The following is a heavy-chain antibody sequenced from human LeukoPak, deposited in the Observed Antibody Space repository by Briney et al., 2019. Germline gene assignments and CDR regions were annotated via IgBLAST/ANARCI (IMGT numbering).Heavy chain of an antibody. D-gene: IGHD6-19*01. CDR3: ARDGSGWYGGWFDP. Sequence: SETLSLTCTVSGGSISSYYWSWIRQPPGKGLEWIGYIYYSGSTNYNPSLKSRVTISVDTSKNQFSLKLSSVTAADTAVYYCARDGSGWYGGWFDPWGEGTLVTVSS. V-gene: IGHV4-59*01. CDR1: GGSISSYY. J-gene: IGHJ5*02. CDR2: IYYSGST.